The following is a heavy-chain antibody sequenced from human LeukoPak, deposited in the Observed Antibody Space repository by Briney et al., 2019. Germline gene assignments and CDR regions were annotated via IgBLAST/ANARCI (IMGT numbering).Heavy chain of an antibody. CDR1: GGTFSSYA. Sequence: SVKLSCKASGGTFSSYAISWVRQAPAQGLEWMGGIIPIFGTANYAQQFQGRVTTTTDESTSTAYMELSSLRSEDTAVYYCARVVDTAMTAIKWGQGTLVTVSS. J-gene: IGHJ4*02. CDR2: IIPIFGTA. D-gene: IGHD5-18*01. CDR3: ARVVDTAMTAIK. V-gene: IGHV1-69*05.